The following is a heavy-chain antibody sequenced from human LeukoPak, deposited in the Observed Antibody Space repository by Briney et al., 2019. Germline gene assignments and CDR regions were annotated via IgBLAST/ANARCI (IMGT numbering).Heavy chain of an antibody. CDR1: GYIFTDYA. CDR2: ITGDTGDP. V-gene: IGHV7-4-1*02. J-gene: IGHJ4*02. D-gene: IGHD3-22*01. CDR3: ARGGHYYDSSDY. Sequence: ASVKVSCKASGYIFTDYAINWVRQAPGQGLEWMGWITGDTGDPTYARGFTGRFVFSLDTSVTTAYLQINNLKADDTAVYYCARGGHYYDSSDYWGQGTLVTVSS.